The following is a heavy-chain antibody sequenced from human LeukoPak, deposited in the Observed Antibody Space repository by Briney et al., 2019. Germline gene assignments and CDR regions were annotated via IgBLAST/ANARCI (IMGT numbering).Heavy chain of an antibody. Sequence: SETLSLTCTVSGGSISSGSYYWSWIRQPAGKGLEWIGRIYTSGSTNYNPSLKSRVTISVDTSKNQFSLKLSSVTAADTAVYCCARAVEWLGAFDIWGQGTMVTVSS. CDR3: ARAVEWLGAFDI. V-gene: IGHV4-61*02. J-gene: IGHJ3*02. D-gene: IGHD3-3*01. CDR1: GGSISSGSYY. CDR2: IYTSGST.